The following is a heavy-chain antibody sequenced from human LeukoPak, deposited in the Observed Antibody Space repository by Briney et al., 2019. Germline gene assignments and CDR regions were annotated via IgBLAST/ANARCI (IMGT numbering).Heavy chain of an antibody. CDR3: ARAVDSKGNY. D-gene: IGHD4-11*01. CDR1: GFTFSSYT. CDR2: ISSSSSYI. Sequence: GGSLRLSCAASGFTFSSYTMNWVRQAPGKGLEWVSSISSSSSYIYYADSVKGRFTISRDNAKNSLYLQMNSLRAEDTAVYYCARAVDSKGNYWGQGTLVTVSS. J-gene: IGHJ4*02. V-gene: IGHV3-21*01.